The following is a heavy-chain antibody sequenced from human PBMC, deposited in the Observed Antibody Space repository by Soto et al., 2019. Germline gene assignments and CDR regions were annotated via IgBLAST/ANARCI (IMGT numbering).Heavy chain of an antibody. V-gene: IGHV4-34*01. CDR3: ARMKYSSSWYFDY. CDR1: GGSFSGYY. J-gene: IGHJ4*02. CDR2: INHSGST. D-gene: IGHD6-13*01. Sequence: SETLSLTCAVYGGSFSGYYWSWIRQPPGKGLEWIGEINHSGSTNYNPSLKSRVTISVDTSKNQFSLKLSSVTAADTAVYYCARMKYSSSWYFDYWGQGTLVTVSS.